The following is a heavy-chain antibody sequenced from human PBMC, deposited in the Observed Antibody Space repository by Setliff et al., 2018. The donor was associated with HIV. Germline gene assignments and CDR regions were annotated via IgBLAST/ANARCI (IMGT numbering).Heavy chain of an antibody. J-gene: IGHJ5*02. CDR2: LDSTGTS. CDR3: ARDGARDGYNLDS. D-gene: IGHD6-25*01. Sequence: PSETLSLTCTVSGDSITAYYWTWIRQPPGKGLEWIGRLDSTGTSSYNPSLEGRVTMSVDTSKNQFSLTLTSVTAADTAVYYCARDGARDGYNLDSWGQGTLVTVSS. CDR1: GDSITAYY. V-gene: IGHV4-4*07.